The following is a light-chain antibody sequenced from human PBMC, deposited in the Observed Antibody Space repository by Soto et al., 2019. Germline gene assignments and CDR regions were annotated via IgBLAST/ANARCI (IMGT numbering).Light chain of an antibody. V-gene: IGKV1-39*01. CDR1: QSISSY. J-gene: IGKJ2*01. CDR3: HQSYSPPYT. CDR2: AAS. Sequence: DIQMTQSPSSLSASVGDRVTITCRASQSISSYLNWYHQKPGKAPKLLIYAASSLQSGVPSRCSGSGSGTDFTLTIISRQPEDFATFYCHQSYSPPYTFGRRTNLDIK.